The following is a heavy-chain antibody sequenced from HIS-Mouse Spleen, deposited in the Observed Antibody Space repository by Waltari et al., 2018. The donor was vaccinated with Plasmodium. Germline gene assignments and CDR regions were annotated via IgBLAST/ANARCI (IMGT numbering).Heavy chain of an antibody. CDR3: ARTTYSSSSAKYYYYGMDV. D-gene: IGHD6-6*01. CDR1: GFSLSTSGMC. CDR2: IDWDDDK. J-gene: IGHJ6*02. Sequence: QVTLRESGPALVKPTQTLTLTCTFSGFSLSTSGMCVTWIRQPPGKALEWLARIDWDDDKYYSTSLKTRLTISKDTSKNQVVLTMTNMDPVDTATYYCARTTYSSSSAKYYYYGMDVCGQGTTVTVSS. V-gene: IGHV2-70*15.